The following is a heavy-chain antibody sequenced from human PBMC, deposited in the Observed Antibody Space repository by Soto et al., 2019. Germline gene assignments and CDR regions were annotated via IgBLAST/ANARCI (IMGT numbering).Heavy chain of an antibody. CDR1: GFTFSRFA. Sequence: PGGSLRLSCAASGFTFSRFAMSWVRQAPGAGLEWVSAISGSGDTTFYADSVQGRFTISRDDSKNTLYLQMNSLRAEDTAVYYCANFLGSCSGGYCYSESFDHWGQATLVTVXS. V-gene: IGHV3-23*01. CDR2: ISGSGDTT. CDR3: ANFLGSCSGGYCYSESFDH. D-gene: IGHD2-15*01. J-gene: IGHJ4*02.